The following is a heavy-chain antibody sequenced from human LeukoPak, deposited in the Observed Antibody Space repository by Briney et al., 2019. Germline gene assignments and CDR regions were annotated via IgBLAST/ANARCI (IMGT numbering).Heavy chain of an antibody. J-gene: IGHJ6*02. Sequence: ASVKVSCKASGYTFTGYYMNWVRQAPGQGLEWMGRINPNCGGTKYAQKFQGRVTMTRDTSINTAYMELSRLRSDDTAVYYCAREDSNPKYYYYYGMDVWGQGTTVTVSS. CDR3: AREDSNPKYYYYYGMDV. V-gene: IGHV1-2*06. CDR2: INPNCGGT. D-gene: IGHD4-11*01. CDR1: GYTFTGYY.